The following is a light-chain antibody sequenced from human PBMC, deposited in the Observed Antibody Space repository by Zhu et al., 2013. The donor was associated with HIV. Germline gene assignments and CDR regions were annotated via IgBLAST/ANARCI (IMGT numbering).Light chain of an antibody. J-gene: IGLJ3*02. V-gene: IGLV1-40*01. CDR1: SSNIGAGSD. CDR3: QSYDSSLSGWV. Sequence: QSVLTQPPSVSGAPGQRVTISCTGSSSNIGAGSDVHWYRHLPGTAPRLLIFGNTNRPSGVPDRFSGSKSGTSASLAITGLQAEDEADYYCQSYDSSLSGWVFGGGTKLTVL. CDR2: GNT.